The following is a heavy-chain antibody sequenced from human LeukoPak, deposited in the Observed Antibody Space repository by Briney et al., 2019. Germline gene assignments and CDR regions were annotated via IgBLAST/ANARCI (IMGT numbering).Heavy chain of an antibody. CDR2: ISAYNGNT. V-gene: IGHV1-18*01. Sequence: ASVTVSCKSSVYTFTSYGISWVRQAPGQGLEWMGWISAYNGNTNYAQKLQGRVTMTTDTSTSTAYMELRSLRSDDTAVYYCARVPFITYNWFDPWGQGTLVTVSS. D-gene: IGHD3-10*01. J-gene: IGHJ5*02. CDR1: VYTFTSYG. CDR3: ARVPFITYNWFDP.